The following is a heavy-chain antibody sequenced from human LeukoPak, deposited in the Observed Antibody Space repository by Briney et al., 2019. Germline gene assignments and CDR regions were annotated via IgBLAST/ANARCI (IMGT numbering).Heavy chain of an antibody. CDR2: ISSSSSTI. CDR3: ARVSGKYYDREVGGAFDI. J-gene: IGHJ3*02. D-gene: IGHD3-22*01. CDR1: GFTFSSYS. Sequence: PGGALRLSCAASGFTFSSYSMNWVRQAPGKGLEGVAYISSSSSTIYYADSVKGRFTISRDNAKNSLYLKMTSLRAEDTAVYYCARVSGKYYDREVGGAFDIWGQGTMVTVSS. V-gene: IGHV3-48*04.